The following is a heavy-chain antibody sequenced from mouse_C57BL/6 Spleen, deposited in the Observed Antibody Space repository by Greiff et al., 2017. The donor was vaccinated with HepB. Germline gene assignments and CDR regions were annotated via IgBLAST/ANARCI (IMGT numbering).Heavy chain of an antibody. CDR3: ARHPLYYGSSYYAMDY. V-gene: IGHV5-6*01. CDR2: ISSGGSYT. J-gene: IGHJ4*01. D-gene: IGHD1-1*01. Sequence: DVQLVESGGDLVKPGGSLKLSCAASGFTFSSYGMSWVRQTPDKRLEWVATISSGGSYTYYPDSVKGRFTISRDNAKNTLYLQMSSLKSEDTAMYYCARHPLYYGSSYYAMDYWGQGTTVTVSS. CDR1: GFTFSSYG.